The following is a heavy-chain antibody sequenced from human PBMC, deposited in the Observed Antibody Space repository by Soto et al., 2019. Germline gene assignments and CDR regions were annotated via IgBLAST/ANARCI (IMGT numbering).Heavy chain of an antibody. V-gene: IGHV1-18*04. CDR2: LSAYNGNT. D-gene: IGHD1-1*01. CDR1: GYTFTSYG. CDR3: ARATNYCYYGMDV. Sequence: SSVKVSCKASGYTFTSYGISWVPPAPGQGLEWMVWLSAYNGNTNYAQKLQGRVTMTTDTSTSTGYMELRSLRSDDTAVYYCARATNYCYYGMDVWGQGTTVTVSS. J-gene: IGHJ6*01.